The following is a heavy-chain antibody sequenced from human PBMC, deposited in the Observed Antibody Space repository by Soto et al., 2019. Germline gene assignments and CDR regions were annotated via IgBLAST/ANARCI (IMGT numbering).Heavy chain of an antibody. CDR1: GFTFSSYA. V-gene: IGHV3-23*01. CDR2: ISGSGVST. D-gene: IGHD3-16*01. J-gene: IGHJ4*02. CDR3: AKTGGGPRHFDC. Sequence: EVQLLESGGGLVQPGGSLRLSCAASGFTFSSYAMSWVRQAPGKGLEWVSAISGSGVSTYYADSVKGRFTISRDNSKNPLYLQMNTLRAEDTAVYYWAKTGGGPRHFDCWGQGTLVTVSS.